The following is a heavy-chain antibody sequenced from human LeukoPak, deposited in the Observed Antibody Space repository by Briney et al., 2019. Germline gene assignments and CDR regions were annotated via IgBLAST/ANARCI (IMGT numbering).Heavy chain of an antibody. Sequence: PGGSLRLSCAASGFTFDDYAMHWVRQAPGKGLEWVSGISWNSGSIGYADPVKGRFTISRDNAKNSLYLHLSSLRAEDTAVYYCARSGSSYDGSQSWFDYWGQGTLVTVSS. V-gene: IGHV3-9*01. D-gene: IGHD3-22*01. CDR3: ARSGSSYDGSQSWFDY. CDR2: ISWNSGSI. CDR1: GFTFDDYA. J-gene: IGHJ4*02.